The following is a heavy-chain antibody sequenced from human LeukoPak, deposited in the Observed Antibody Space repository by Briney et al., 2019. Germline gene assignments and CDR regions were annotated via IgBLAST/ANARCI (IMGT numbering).Heavy chain of an antibody. CDR3: ARDRGYSGYDNFDY. V-gene: IGHV3-23*01. J-gene: IGHJ4*02. CDR1: GFTFSTYA. Sequence: GGSLRLSCAASGFTFSTYAMSWVRQAPGKGLEWVSAISGNGGSTYYADSVKGRFTISRDNSKNTLYLQMNSLRAEDTAVYYCARDRGYSGYDNFDYWGQGTLVTVSS. D-gene: IGHD5-12*01. CDR2: ISGNGGST.